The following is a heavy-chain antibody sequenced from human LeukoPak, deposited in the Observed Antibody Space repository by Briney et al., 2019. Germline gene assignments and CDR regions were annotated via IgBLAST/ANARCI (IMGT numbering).Heavy chain of an antibody. Sequence: SETLSLTCAIYGGSFSGYYWSWIRQPPGKGLEWIGEINHSGSTNYSPSLKSRVTISVDTSKNQFSLKLSSVTAADTAVYYCARLTLWSMGLDYWGQGTLVTVSS. CDR2: INHSGST. J-gene: IGHJ4*02. CDR3: ARLTLWSMGLDY. CDR1: GGSFSGYY. D-gene: IGHD3-10*01. V-gene: IGHV4-34*01.